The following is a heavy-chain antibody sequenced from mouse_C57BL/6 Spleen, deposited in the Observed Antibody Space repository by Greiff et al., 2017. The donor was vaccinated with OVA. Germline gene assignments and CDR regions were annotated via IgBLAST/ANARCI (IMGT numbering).Heavy chain of an antibody. D-gene: IGHD1-1*01. CDR3: ARVLYYAMDY. CDR2: IYPGDGDT. J-gene: IGHJ4*01. CDR1: GYAFSSSW. Sequence: VQLQHSGPELVKPGASVKISCKASGYAFSSSWMNWVKQRPGKGLEWIGRIYPGDGDTNYNGKFKGKATLTADKSSSTAYMQLSSLTSEDSAVYFCARVLYYAMDYWGQGTSVTVSS. V-gene: IGHV1-82*01.